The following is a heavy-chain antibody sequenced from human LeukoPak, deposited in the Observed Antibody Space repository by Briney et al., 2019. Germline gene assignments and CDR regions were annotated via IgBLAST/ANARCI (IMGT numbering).Heavy chain of an antibody. V-gene: IGHV3-64*02. CDR1: GFAFTAYA. J-gene: IGHJ4*02. CDR3: ARDRAAGLDYDPSGLDY. CDR2: ISGDGGDT. D-gene: IGHD3-22*01. Sequence: GGSLRLSCAASGFAFTAYAMYWVRQAPGKGLEYVAAISGDGGDTHYADSVKGRFTISRDNAKNTLFVQLDSLRPEDMAVYYCARDRAAGLDYDPSGLDYWGQGTLVAVSS.